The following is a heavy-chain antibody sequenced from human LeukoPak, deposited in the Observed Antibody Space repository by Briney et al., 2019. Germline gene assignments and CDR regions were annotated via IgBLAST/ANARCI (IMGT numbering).Heavy chain of an antibody. CDR1: GGSISSYY. D-gene: IGHD1-26*01. J-gene: IGHJ5*02. CDR3: ARRSRIVGAWWFDP. Sequence: SETLSLTCTVSGGSISSYYWSWIRQPPGKGLEWIGYIYYSGSTYYNPSLKSRVTISVDTSKNQFSLKLSSVTAADTAVYYCARRSRIVGAWWFDPWGQGTLVTVSS. CDR2: IYYSGST. V-gene: IGHV4-59*08.